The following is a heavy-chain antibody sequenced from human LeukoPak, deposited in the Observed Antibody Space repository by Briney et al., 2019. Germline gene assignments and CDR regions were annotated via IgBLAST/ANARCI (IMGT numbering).Heavy chain of an antibody. CDR3: AKGDDYGANTRLPKYNWFDP. V-gene: IGHV3-30*02. CDR2: IRYDGNNK. J-gene: IGHJ5*02. CDR1: GFTFSSYA. Sequence: PGGSLRHSCAPSGFTFSSYAMHWVRQAPGKGVEWGAFIRYDGNNKNYADSAKGRFTISRDNSKDTLYLQMNSLRAEDTAVYYCAKGDDYGANTRLPKYNWFDPWGQGTLVTVSS. D-gene: IGHD4-23*01.